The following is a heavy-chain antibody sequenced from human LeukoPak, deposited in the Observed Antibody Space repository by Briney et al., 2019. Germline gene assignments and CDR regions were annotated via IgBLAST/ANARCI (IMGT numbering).Heavy chain of an antibody. Sequence: ASVKVSCKASGYTFTSYGISWVRQAPGQGLEWMGWISAYNGNTNYAQKLQGRVTMTTDTSTRTAYMELRSLRSDDTAVYYCARGGRYCSGGSCYWFDPWGQGTLVTVSS. CDR1: GYTFTSYG. CDR2: ISAYNGNT. D-gene: IGHD2-15*01. J-gene: IGHJ5*02. CDR3: ARGGRYCSGGSCYWFDP. V-gene: IGHV1-18*01.